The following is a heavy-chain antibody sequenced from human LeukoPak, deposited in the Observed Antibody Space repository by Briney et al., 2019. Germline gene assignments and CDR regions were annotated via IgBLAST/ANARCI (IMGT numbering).Heavy chain of an antibody. J-gene: IGHJ6*02. V-gene: IGHV4-31*03. Sequence: SQTLSLTCTVSGSSISSGGYYWSWIRQHPGKGLEWIGYIYYSGSTYYNPSLKSRVTISVDTSKNQFSLKLSSVTAADTAVYYCARSQRIAARRYYYYGMDVWGQGTTVTVSS. CDR3: ARSQRIAARRYYYYGMDV. D-gene: IGHD6-6*01. CDR1: GSSISSGGYY. CDR2: IYYSGST.